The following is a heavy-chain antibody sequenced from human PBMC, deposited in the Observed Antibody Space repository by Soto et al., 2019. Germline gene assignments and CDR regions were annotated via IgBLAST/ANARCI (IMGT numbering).Heavy chain of an antibody. CDR2: INPDGSVK. CDR1: GFTLRTFH. D-gene: IGHD2-21*02. J-gene: IGHJ4*02. CDR3: VKPDGGNSWGDY. V-gene: IGHV3-7*03. Sequence: EVQLVESGGDLVQPGGSLRLSCAASGFTLRTFHMSWLRQAPGQGLEWVANINPDGSVKYYVDSVKGRFTISRDNDNNSLFLQMNSLRAHDTAVYYCVKPDGGNSWGDYWGQGTLVTVSS.